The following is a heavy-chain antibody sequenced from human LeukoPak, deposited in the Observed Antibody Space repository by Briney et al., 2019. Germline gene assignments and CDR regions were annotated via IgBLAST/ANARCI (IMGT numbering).Heavy chain of an antibody. CDR1: GYSISSGYY. J-gene: IGHJ6*03. CDR3: AGRDDYYYYMDV. V-gene: IGHV4-38-2*02. Sequence: SETLSLTCTVSGYSISSGYYWGWIRPPPGKGLEWIGSIYHSGSTYYNPSLKSRVTISVDTSKNQFSLKLSSVTAADTAVYYCAGRDDYYYYMDVWGKGTTVTVSS. CDR2: IYHSGST.